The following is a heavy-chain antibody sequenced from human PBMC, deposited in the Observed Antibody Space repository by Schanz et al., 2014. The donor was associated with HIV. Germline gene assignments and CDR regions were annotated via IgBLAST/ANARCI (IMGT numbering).Heavy chain of an antibody. D-gene: IGHD3-3*01. J-gene: IGHJ4*02. CDR2: TSAYNGNT. CDR3: ARYGFWSGYYTYHFDY. Sequence: QIQLVQSGAEMKKPGASVKVSCKASGYSFTSHGISWVRQAPGQGLEWMGWTSAYNGNTNYAQKLQGRVTMSTDTSTSTAYMELRSLRSDDTAIYYCARYGFWSGYYTYHFDYWGQGTLVTVSS. V-gene: IGHV1-18*01. CDR1: GYSFTSHG.